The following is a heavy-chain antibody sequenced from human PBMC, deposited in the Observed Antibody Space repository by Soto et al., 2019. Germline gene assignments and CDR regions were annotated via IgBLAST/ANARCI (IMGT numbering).Heavy chain of an antibody. CDR1: GGTFSSYA. J-gene: IGHJ6*02. CDR2: IIPIFGTA. Sequence: QVQLVQSGAEVEKPGSSVKVSCKASGGTFSSYAISWVRQAPGQGLEWMGGIIPIFGTANYAQKFQGRVTITADESTSTAYMELSSLRSEDTAVYYCARGDYPRSYYYYYGMDVWGQGTTVTVSS. D-gene: IGHD4-17*01. CDR3: ARGDYPRSYYYYYGMDV. V-gene: IGHV1-69*01.